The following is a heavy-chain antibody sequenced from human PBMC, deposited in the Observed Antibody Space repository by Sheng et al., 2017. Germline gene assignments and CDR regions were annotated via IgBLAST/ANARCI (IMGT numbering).Heavy chain of an antibody. D-gene: IGHD5-18*01. Sequence: EVHLVQSGAEVKKPGATVKISCKVSGYTFRDYYIHWVQQAPGKGLKWMGRVDPKDGETIYAENFQGRVTITADTSRDTAYMELRSLTSEDTAVYFCATPPGYSYGYVYWGPG. V-gene: IGHV1-69-2*01. J-gene: IGHJ4*03. CDR1: GYTFRDYY. CDR2: VDPKDGET. CDR3: ATPPGYSYGYVY.